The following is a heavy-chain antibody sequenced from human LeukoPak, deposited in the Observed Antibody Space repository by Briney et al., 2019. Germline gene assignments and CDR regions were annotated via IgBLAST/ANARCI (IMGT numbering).Heavy chain of an antibody. Sequence: ASVKVSCKASGYTFTSYGISWVRQAPGQGLEWMGWISAYNGNTNYAQKLQGRVTMTTDTSTSTAYMELSSLRSEDTAVYYCATPGYCSSTSCYSPFDYWGQGTLVTVSS. D-gene: IGHD2-2*01. V-gene: IGHV1-18*01. CDR1: GYTFTSYG. CDR2: ISAYNGNT. J-gene: IGHJ4*02. CDR3: ATPGYCSSTSCYSPFDY.